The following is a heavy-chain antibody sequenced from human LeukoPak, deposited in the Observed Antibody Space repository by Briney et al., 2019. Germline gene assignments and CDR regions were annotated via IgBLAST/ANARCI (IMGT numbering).Heavy chain of an antibody. CDR1: GGSINNYY. CDR2: IYYSGST. D-gene: IGHD4-11*01. J-gene: IGHJ4*02. V-gene: IGHV4-59*08. CDR3: ARLIKYSNYYFDY. Sequence: SETLSLTCTVSGGSINNYYWSWIRQPPGKGLEWIGYIYYSGSTNYNPSLKSRITISVDTSENQLSLKLSSVTAADTAVYYCARLIKYSNYYFDYWGQGTLVTVSS.